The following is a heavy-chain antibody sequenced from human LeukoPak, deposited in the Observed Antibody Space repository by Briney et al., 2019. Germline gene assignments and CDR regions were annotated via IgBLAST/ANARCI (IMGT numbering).Heavy chain of an antibody. CDR2: IYYSGST. J-gene: IGHJ5*02. Sequence: SETLSLTCTVSGGSISSSSYSWGWIRQPPGKGLEWIGSIYYSGSTYYNPSLKSRVTISVDTSKNQFSLKLSSVTAADTAVYYCAREYIVVVVAVTGWFDPWGQGTLVTVSS. V-gene: IGHV4-39*02. CDR3: AREYIVVVVAVTGWFDP. D-gene: IGHD2-15*01. CDR1: GGSISSSSYS.